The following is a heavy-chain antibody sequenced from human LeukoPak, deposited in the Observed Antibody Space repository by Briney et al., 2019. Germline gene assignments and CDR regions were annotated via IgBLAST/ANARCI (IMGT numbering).Heavy chain of an antibody. CDR1: GFTFRSYG. J-gene: IGHJ4*02. D-gene: IGHD3-16*01. Sequence: RSLRLSCAASGFTFRSYGMHWVRQAPGKGLEWVAVISYDGSKEHYGDSVKGRFSISRDNSKNTLYLQMNSLRAEDTAVYYCAKEYDSLYYFDYWGQGTLVTVSS. CDR2: ISYDGSKE. V-gene: IGHV3-30*18. CDR3: AKEYDSLYYFDY.